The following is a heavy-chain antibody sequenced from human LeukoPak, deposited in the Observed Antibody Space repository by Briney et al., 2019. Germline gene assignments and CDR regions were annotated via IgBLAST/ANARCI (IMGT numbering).Heavy chain of an antibody. J-gene: IGHJ6*02. D-gene: IGHD5-24*01. CDR2: IKEDGSVK. CDR3: ARRWKVSLEV. V-gene: IGHV3-7*01. CDR1: GFTFSIYW. Sequence: GGSLRLSCAASGFTFSIYWMTCVRQAPGKGLEWVANIKEDGSVKYYVDSVKGRFTISRDNAKKSLYLQMNNLSGEDTAVYFCARRWKVSLEVWGQGTTVTVSS.